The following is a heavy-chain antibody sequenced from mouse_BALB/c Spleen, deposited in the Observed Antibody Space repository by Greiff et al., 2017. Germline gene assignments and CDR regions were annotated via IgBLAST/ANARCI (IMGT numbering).Heavy chain of an antibody. D-gene: IGHD2-14*01. CDR3: ARGRAYYRYEGAMDY. CDR1: GYTFTSYW. Sequence: VQLQESGAELARPGASVKLSCKASGYTFTSYWMQWVKQRPGQGLEWIGAIYPGDGDTRYTQKFKGKATLTADKSSSTAYMQLSSLASEDSAVYYCARGRAYYRYEGAMDYWGQGTSVTVSS. V-gene: IGHV1-87*01. CDR2: IYPGDGDT. J-gene: IGHJ4*01.